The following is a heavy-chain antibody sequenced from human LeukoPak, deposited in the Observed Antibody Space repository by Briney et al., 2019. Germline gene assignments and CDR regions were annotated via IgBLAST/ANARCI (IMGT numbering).Heavy chain of an antibody. V-gene: IGHV3-21*01. CDR2: ISSGTTFI. CDR3: ARIRGSTRGAYYFDY. Sequence: PGGSLRLSCAASGFTFSTYSMNWVRQAPGKGLEWVSSISSGTTFIYYADSVKGRFTIPRDNAKNSLYLQMNSLRAEDTAVYYCARIRGSTRGAYYFDYWGQGTLVTVSS. CDR1: GFTFSTYS. J-gene: IGHJ4*02. D-gene: IGHD1-26*01.